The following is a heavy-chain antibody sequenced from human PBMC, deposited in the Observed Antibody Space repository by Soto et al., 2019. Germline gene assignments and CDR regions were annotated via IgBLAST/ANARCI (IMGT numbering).Heavy chain of an antibody. D-gene: IGHD3-10*01. V-gene: IGHV3-66*01. J-gene: IGHJ4*02. Sequence: EVQLVESGGGLVQPGGSLRLSCAASGFTVSSNYMSWVRQAPGKGLEWVSVIYSGGSTYYADSVKGRFTISRDNSKNTLYLQMNSLRAEDTAVYYCARTSISLLWFGELSGWGQRTLVTVSS. CDR3: ARTSISLLWFGELSG. CDR1: GFTVSSNY. CDR2: IYSGGST.